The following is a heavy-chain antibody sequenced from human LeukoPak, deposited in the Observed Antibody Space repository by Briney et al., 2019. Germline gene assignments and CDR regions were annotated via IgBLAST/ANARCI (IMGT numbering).Heavy chain of an antibody. V-gene: IGHV3-23*01. J-gene: IGHJ4*02. Sequence: PGGSLRLSCAASGFIFNSYAMAWVRQGPEKGLEWVSSITDSGIRTYYADSVKGRFTISRDNSKNTLFLQMNSLRAEDTAVYYCAKGSRGSYGYWGQGTLVTVSS. CDR2: ITDSGIRT. D-gene: IGHD1-26*01. CDR1: GFIFNSYA. CDR3: AKGSRGSYGY.